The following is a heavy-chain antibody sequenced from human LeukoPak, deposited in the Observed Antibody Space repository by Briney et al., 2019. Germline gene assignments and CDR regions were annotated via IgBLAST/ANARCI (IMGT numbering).Heavy chain of an antibody. CDR1: GFTFSSYA. D-gene: IGHD6-13*01. Sequence: PGGSLRLSCAASGFTFSSYAMHWVRQAPGKGLEWVAVISYDGSNKYYADSVKGRFTISRDNSKNTLYLQMNSLRAEDTAVYYCARDPSSSWYFAFDIWCQGTMVTVSS. CDR3: ARDPSSSWYFAFDI. J-gene: IGHJ3*02. V-gene: IGHV3-30-3*01. CDR2: ISYDGSNK.